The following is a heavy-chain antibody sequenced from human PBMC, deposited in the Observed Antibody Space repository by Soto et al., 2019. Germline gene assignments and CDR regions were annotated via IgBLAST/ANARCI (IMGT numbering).Heavy chain of an antibody. CDR2: IRSKAYGGTT. D-gene: IGHD7-27*01. J-gene: IGHJ3*02. V-gene: IGHV3-49*03. CDR1: GFTFGDYA. Sequence: GGSLRLSCTASGFTFGDYAMSWFRQAPGKGLEWVGFIRSKAYGGTTEYAASVKGRFTISRDDSKSIAYLQMNSLKTEDTAVYYCTRELYAGDVLDFSNDAFDIWGQGTMVTVSS. CDR3: TRELYAGDVLDFSNDAFDI.